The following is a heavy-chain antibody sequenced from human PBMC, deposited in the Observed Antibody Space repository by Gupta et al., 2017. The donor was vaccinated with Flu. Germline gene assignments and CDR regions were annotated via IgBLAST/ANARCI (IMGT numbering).Heavy chain of an antibody. CDR2: INRSGST. V-gene: IGHV4-34*01. D-gene: IGHD6-13*01. Sequence: RHPPGKGLEWIGEINRSGSTKYNPSLQSRVTISVDTSKSQFSLILTSVTAADTAVYYCARGTYSSSWSSNFDYWGQGTLVTVSS. J-gene: IGHJ4*02. CDR3: ARGTYSSSWSSNFDY.